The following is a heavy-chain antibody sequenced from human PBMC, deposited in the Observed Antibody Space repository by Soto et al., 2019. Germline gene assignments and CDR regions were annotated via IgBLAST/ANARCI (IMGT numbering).Heavy chain of an antibody. CDR1: GFRFASYG. V-gene: IGHV3-33*01. Sequence: GGSLRLSCVASGFRFASYGFHWVRQAPGKGLEWVAVIVSDGSEKNHADSVKDRFTISRDNSKNTLYLQMDSLRAGDTALYYCARADIGDPNDFDMWGQGTMVTVSS. J-gene: IGHJ3*02. D-gene: IGHD2-15*01. CDR2: IVSDGSEK. CDR3: ARADIGDPNDFDM.